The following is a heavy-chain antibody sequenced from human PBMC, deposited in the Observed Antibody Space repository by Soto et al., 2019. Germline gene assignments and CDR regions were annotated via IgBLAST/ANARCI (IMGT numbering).Heavy chain of an antibody. CDR1: GGSVSGGSFY. V-gene: IGHV4-61*01. CDR2: ISYSGST. Sequence: QVQLQESGPGLVKPSETLSLTCTVSGGSVSGGSFYWSWIRQPPGKGLEWIGYISYSGSTNYTPSLKSRVTISSVTSNNQFSLKMSSVTAADTAIYYCARHTTVTNIDYWGRGTLVTVSS. J-gene: IGHJ4*02. CDR3: ARHTTVTNIDY. D-gene: IGHD4-17*01.